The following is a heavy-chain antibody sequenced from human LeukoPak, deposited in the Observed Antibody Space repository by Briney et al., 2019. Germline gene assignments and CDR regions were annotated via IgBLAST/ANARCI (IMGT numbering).Heavy chain of an antibody. CDR1: GVTFSSYA. V-gene: IGHV3-23*01. D-gene: IGHD6-6*01. Sequence: PGGSLRLSCAASGVTFSSYAMSWVRQAPGEGLEWVSAISVSGGSTYYADSVKGRFTISRDNSKNTLYLQMNSLRAEDTAVYYCAKDPVGSSSSQRLGYWGQGTLVTVSS. J-gene: IGHJ4*02. CDR3: AKDPVGSSSSQRLGY. CDR2: ISVSGGST.